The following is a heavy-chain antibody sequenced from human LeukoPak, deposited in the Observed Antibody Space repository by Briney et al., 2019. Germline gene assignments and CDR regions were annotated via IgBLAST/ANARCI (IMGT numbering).Heavy chain of an antibody. D-gene: IGHD3-10*01. V-gene: IGHV2-5*02. J-gene: IGHJ4*02. CDR1: GFSLSTSGVG. CDR3: AHRRSDDGYFDY. Sequence: SGPTLANPTQTFTLTCTFSGFSLSTSGVGVGWIRRRPGKALEWLALIYWDDDKRYSPSLKSRLTITKDTSKNQVVLTMTNMDPVDTATYYCAHRRSDDGYFDYWGQGTLVTVSS. CDR2: IYWDDDK.